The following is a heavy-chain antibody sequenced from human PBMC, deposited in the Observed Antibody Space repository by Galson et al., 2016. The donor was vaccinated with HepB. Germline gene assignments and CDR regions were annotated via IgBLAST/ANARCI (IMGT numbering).Heavy chain of an antibody. CDR1: GDTFSNYA. V-gene: IGHV1-69*13. CDR3: ARDSSPSLVTSWFDP. CDR2: IIPIFDTA. D-gene: IGHD6-6*01. Sequence: SVKVSCKASGDTFSNYAISWVRQAPGQGLEWMGGIIPIFDTAVYAQRFQGGVTITADESTSTAYMELSSLTSADTAVYYCARDSSPSLVTSWFDPWGQGTLVTVSS. J-gene: IGHJ5*02.